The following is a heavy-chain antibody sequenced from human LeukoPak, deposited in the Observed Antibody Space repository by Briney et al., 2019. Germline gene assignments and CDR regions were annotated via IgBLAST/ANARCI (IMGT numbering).Heavy chain of an antibody. Sequence: GGSLRLSCAASGFTFNYYAMHWVRQAPGKGLEWVTFIRYDGSNKYYADSVKGRFTISRDNAKNSLYLQMNSLRAEDTAVYYCARVEDSSSWYFSLGYYYYYMDVWGKGTTVTVSS. CDR3: ARVEDSSSWYFSLGYYYYYMDV. CDR2: IRYDGSNK. J-gene: IGHJ6*03. CDR1: GFTFNYYA. V-gene: IGHV3-30*02. D-gene: IGHD6-13*01.